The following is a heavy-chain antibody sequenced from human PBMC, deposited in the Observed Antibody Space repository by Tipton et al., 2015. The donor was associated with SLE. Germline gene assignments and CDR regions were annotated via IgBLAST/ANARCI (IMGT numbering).Heavy chain of an antibody. Sequence: TLSLTCAVYGGSFSGYYWSWIRQPPGKGLECIGYIYYSGSTNYNPSLKSRVTISVDTSKNQFSLKLSSVTAADTAVYYCANNDFWSGYHAFDIWGQGTMVTVSS. CDR1: GGSFSGYY. D-gene: IGHD3-3*01. V-gene: IGHV4-59*12. CDR3: ANNDFWSGYHAFDI. CDR2: IYYSGST. J-gene: IGHJ3*02.